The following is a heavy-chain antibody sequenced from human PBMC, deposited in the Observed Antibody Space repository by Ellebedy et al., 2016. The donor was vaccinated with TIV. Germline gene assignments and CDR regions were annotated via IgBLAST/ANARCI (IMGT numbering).Heavy chain of an antibody. Sequence: AASVKVSCKTTGYTFTAYYIHWVRQAPRQGLEWMGWMNPNSGNTGYAQKFQGRATMTRNTSINTAYMELSSLRSEDTAVYYCARPMTTVTPRGYFDSWGQGTLVTVSS. CDR2: MNPNSGNT. V-gene: IGHV1-8*02. J-gene: IGHJ4*02. CDR3: ARPMTTVTPRGYFDS. D-gene: IGHD4-17*01. CDR1: GYTFTAYY.